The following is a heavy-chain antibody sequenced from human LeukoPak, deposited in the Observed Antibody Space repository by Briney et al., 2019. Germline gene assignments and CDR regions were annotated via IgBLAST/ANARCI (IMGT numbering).Heavy chain of an antibody. CDR1: GYTLTELS. D-gene: IGHD6-19*01. Sequence: ASVKVSCEVSGYTLTELSMHWVRQAPGKGLEWMGGFDPEDGETIYAQKFQGRVTMTEDTSTDTAYMELSSLRSEDTAVYYCATAAGIAVAPVDYWGQGTLVTVSS. V-gene: IGHV1-24*01. J-gene: IGHJ4*02. CDR3: ATAAGIAVAPVDY. CDR2: FDPEDGET.